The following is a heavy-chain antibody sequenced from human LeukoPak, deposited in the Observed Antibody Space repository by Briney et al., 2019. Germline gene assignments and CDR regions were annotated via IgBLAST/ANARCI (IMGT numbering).Heavy chain of an antibody. CDR3: ARQSAAAAGAYYYYYGMDV. CDR1: GYSFTSYW. CDR2: IDPSGSYT. D-gene: IGHD6-13*01. V-gene: IGHV5-10-1*01. Sequence: GESLRISCKGSGYSFTSYWISWVRQMPGKGLEWMGRIDPSGSYTNYSPSFQGHVTISADKSIGTAYLQWSSLKASDTAMYYCARQSAAAAGAYYYYYGMDVWGQGTTVTVSS. J-gene: IGHJ6*02.